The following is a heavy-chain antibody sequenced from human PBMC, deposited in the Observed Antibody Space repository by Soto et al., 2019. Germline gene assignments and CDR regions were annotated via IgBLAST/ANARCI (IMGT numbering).Heavy chain of an antibody. CDR1: GVTFRTDT. CDR2: IGGFIPYT. V-gene: IGHV3-21*04. J-gene: IGHJ6*02. Sequence: GGPRLSFVSSGVTFRTDTMNWGRQAAGKGRGWGSGIGGFIPYTFYAESVKCRFTISRDNANTSLYLQPNRLGVEDTAVYYCARERGYDAHDYYSNPMDPWGQGTTVPVPS. D-gene: IGHD2-15*01. CDR3: ARERGYDAHDYYSNPMDP.